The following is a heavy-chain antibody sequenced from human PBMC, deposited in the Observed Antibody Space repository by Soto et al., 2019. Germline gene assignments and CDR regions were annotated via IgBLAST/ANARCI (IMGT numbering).Heavy chain of an antibody. J-gene: IGHJ5*02. Sequence: QVQLVQSGAEVKKPGSSVKVSCKASGGTFSSYTISWVRQAPGQGREWMGRIIPILGIANYAQKFQGRVTITADKSTSTAYMELRSLRSEDTAVYYCARETYNWFDPWGQGTLVTVSS. D-gene: IGHD3-16*01. CDR1: GGTFSSYT. V-gene: IGHV1-69*08. CDR2: IIPILGIA. CDR3: ARETYNWFDP.